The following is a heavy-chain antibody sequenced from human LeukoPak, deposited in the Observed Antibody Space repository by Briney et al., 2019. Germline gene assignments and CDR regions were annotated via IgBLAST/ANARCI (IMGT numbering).Heavy chain of an antibody. CDR3: ARGFDSSSGWYPAFDI. D-gene: IGHD6-19*01. Sequence: SETLSLTCTVSGGSIRGYYWSWIRQPPGKGLEYIGYIYYSGITNYNPSLRSRVTISVDTSKNQFSLRLNSVTAADTAMYYCARGFDSSSGWYPAFDIWGHGTMGTVSS. J-gene: IGHJ3*02. CDR1: GGSIRGYY. V-gene: IGHV4-59*01. CDR2: IYYSGIT.